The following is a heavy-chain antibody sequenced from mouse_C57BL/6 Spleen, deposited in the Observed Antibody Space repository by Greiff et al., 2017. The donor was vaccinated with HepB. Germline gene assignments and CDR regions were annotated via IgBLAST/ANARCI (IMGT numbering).Heavy chain of an antibody. CDR1: GFTFSDYG. D-gene: IGHD3-2*02. J-gene: IGHJ2*01. V-gene: IGHV5-17*01. CDR2: ISSGSSTI. Sequence: EVKLMESGGGLVKPGGSLKLSCAASGFTFSDYGMHWVRQAPEKGLEWVAYISSGSSTIYYADTVKGRFTISKDNAKNTLFLQMTSLRSEDTAMYYCARLTAQATFDYWGQGTTLTVSS. CDR3: ARLTAQATFDY.